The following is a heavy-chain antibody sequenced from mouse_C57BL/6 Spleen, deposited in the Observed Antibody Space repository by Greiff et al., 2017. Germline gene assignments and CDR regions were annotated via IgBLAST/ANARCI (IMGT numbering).Heavy chain of an antibody. CDR3: GAQDYDSSFAY. Sequence: VQLQQSDAELVKPGASVKISCKVSGYTFTDHTIHWMKQRPEKGLEWIGYIYPRDGSTKYNEKFKGKATFTADKASSTAYMQLNSLTSEDSAVYFCGAQDYDSSFAYWGQGTLVTVSA. D-gene: IGHD2-4*01. J-gene: IGHJ3*01. CDR1: GYTFTDHT. V-gene: IGHV1-78*01. CDR2: IYPRDGST.